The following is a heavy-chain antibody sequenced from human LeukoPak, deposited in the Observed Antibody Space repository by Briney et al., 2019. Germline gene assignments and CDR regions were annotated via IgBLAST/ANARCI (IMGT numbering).Heavy chain of an antibody. Sequence: MTSETLSLTCAVYGGSFSGYYWSWIRQPPGKGLEWIGEINHSGSTNYNPSLKSRVTISVDTSKNQFSLKLSSVTAADTAVYYCARGNTVTTAIWAFDIWGQGTMVTVSS. CDR2: INHSGST. J-gene: IGHJ3*02. V-gene: IGHV4-34*01. CDR1: GGSFSGYY. CDR3: ARGNTVTTAIWAFDI. D-gene: IGHD4-17*01.